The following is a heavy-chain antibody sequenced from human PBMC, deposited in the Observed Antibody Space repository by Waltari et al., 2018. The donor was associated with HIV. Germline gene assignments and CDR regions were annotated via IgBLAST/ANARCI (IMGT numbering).Heavy chain of an antibody. CDR1: GYTFTSYG. CDR2: ISAYKGHT. CDR3: ARALWSGYYTPYYFDY. V-gene: IGHV1-18*01. D-gene: IGHD3-3*01. Sequence: QVQLVQSGAEVKKPGASVKVSCKASGYTFTSYGISWVRQAPGQGLEWMGWISAYKGHTNYAQKLQSRVTMTTDTSTSTAYMDLRSLRSDDTAFYYCARALWSGYYTPYYFDYWGQGTLVTVSS. J-gene: IGHJ4*02.